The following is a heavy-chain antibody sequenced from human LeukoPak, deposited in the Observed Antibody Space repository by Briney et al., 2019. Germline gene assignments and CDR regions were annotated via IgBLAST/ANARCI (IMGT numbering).Heavy chain of an antibody. D-gene: IGHD3-22*01. V-gene: IGHV4-61*02. CDR2: IYTSGST. CDR3: ARDSHYYNSSGYGGYWFDP. CDR1: GGSVSSGSYY. J-gene: IGHJ5*02. Sequence: PSQTLSLTCTVSGGSVSSGSYYWSWIRQPAGKGLEWIGRIYTSGSTGYNPALKSRVTISVDTSKNQFSLKLSSVTAADTAVYYCARDSHYYNSSGYGGYWFDPWGQGTLVTVSS.